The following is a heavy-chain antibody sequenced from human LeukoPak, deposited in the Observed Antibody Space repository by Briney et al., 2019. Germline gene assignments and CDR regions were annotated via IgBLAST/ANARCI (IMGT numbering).Heavy chain of an antibody. Sequence: PGGSLRLSCAASGFTFSSYGMHRVRQAPGKGLEWVAVIWYDGSNKYYADSVKGRFTISRDNSKNTLYLQMNSLRAEDTAVYYCAKETGVPAAIPDYYFDYWGQGTLVTVSS. CDR2: IWYDGSNK. CDR1: GFTFSSYG. CDR3: AKETGVPAAIPDYYFDY. J-gene: IGHJ4*02. V-gene: IGHV3-33*06. D-gene: IGHD2-2*02.